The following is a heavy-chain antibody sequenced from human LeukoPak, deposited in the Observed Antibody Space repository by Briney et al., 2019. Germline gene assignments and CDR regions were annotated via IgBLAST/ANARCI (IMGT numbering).Heavy chain of an antibody. CDR1: GFTFSSYG. CDR2: ISYDGSNK. CDR3: AKLPTIFGVVPTDY. D-gene: IGHD3-3*01. V-gene: IGHV3-30*18. Sequence: PGGSLRLSCAASGFTFSSYGMHWVRQAPGKGLEWVAVISYDGSNKYYADSVKGRFTISRDNSKNTLYLQMNSLRAEDTAVYYCAKLPTIFGVVPTDYWGQGTLVTVSS. J-gene: IGHJ4*02.